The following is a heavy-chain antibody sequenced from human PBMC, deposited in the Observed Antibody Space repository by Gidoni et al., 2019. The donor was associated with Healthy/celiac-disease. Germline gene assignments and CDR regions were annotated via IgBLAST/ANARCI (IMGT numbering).Heavy chain of an antibody. V-gene: IGHV1-69*01. CDR2: ISPIFGTA. Sequence: QVQLVQSGAAGKKPGSSVKVSCKASGGTFSSYAISWVRQAPGQGLEWMGGISPIFGTANDAQKCQGRVTITADESTSTAYMELSSLRSEDTAVYYCARARDSGSSDAFDIWGQGTMVTVSS. J-gene: IGHJ3*02. D-gene: IGHD6-6*01. CDR1: GGTFSSYA. CDR3: ARARDSGSSDAFDI.